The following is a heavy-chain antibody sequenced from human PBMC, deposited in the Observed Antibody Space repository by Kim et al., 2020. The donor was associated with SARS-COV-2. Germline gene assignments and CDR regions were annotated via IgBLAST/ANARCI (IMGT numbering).Heavy chain of an antibody. V-gene: IGHV3-9*01. CDR1: GFTFDDYA. D-gene: IGHD6-19*01. CDR2: ISWNSGSI. Sequence: GGSLRLSCAASGFTFDDYAMHWVRQAPGKGLEWVSGISWNSGSIGYADSVKGRFTISRDNAKNSLYLQMNSLRAEDTALYYCAKGEQWLLPDLDYWGQGTLVTVSS. CDR3: AKGEQWLLPDLDY. J-gene: IGHJ4*02.